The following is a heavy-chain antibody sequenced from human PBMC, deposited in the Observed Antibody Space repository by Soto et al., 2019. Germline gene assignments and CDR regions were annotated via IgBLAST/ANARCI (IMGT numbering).Heavy chain of an antibody. V-gene: IGHV1-69*02. D-gene: IGHD1-7*01. Sequence: QVQLVQSGAEVKKPGSSVKVSCKASGGTFSSYTISWVRQAPGQGLEWMGRIIPILGIANYAQKFQGRVTSTADKSTSTAYMELSSLRSEDTAVYYCARAPPPREMELRHWFDPWGQGTLVTVSS. CDR3: ARAPPPREMELRHWFDP. CDR1: GGTFSSYT. CDR2: IIPILGIA. J-gene: IGHJ5*02.